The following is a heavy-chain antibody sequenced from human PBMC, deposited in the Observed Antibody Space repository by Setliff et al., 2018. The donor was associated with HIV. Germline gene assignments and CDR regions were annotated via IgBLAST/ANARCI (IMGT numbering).Heavy chain of an antibody. CDR3: ARDQDSSGWYPRGWFDP. V-gene: IGHV1-2*02. D-gene: IGHD6-19*01. J-gene: IGHJ5*02. Sequence: ASVKVSCKASGYTFTGYYMHWVRQAPGQGLEWMGWINPNSGGTNHAQKFQGRVTMTRDTSISTAYMELSRLRSDDTAVYYRARDQDSSGWYPRGWFDPWGQGTLVTVSS. CDR2: INPNSGGT. CDR1: GYTFTGYY.